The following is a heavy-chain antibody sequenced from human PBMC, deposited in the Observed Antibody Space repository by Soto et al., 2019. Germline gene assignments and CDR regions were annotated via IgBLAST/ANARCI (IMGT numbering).Heavy chain of an antibody. V-gene: IGHV4-61*01. Sequence: SETLSLTCTVSGGSVSSGSYYWSWIRQPPGKGLEWIGYIYYSGSTNYNPSLKSRVTISVDTSKNQFSLKLSSVTAADTAVYYCARKLITMVRGVIIKSDWFDPWGQGTLVTVSS. CDR2: IYYSGST. CDR1: GGSVSSGSYY. CDR3: ARKLITMVRGVIIKSDWFDP. D-gene: IGHD3-10*01. J-gene: IGHJ5*02.